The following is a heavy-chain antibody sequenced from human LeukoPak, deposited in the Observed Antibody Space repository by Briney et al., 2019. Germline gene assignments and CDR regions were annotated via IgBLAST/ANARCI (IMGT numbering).Heavy chain of an antibody. CDR2: IKQDGSEK. D-gene: IGHD5-12*01. CDR1: GFTFSSYW. Sequence: QPGGSLRLSCAASGFTFSSYWMSWVRQAPGKGLEWVANIKQDGSEKYYVDSVKGRFTISRDNAKNSLYLQMNSLRAEDTAVYYCARDEYSGYEGPLEFDYWGQGTLVTVSS. V-gene: IGHV3-7*01. CDR3: ARDEYSGYEGPLEFDY. J-gene: IGHJ4*02.